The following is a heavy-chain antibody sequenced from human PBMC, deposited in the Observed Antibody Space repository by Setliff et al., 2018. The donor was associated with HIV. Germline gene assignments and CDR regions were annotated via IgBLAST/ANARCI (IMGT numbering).Heavy chain of an antibody. V-gene: IGHV4-59*01. D-gene: IGHD5-12*01. Sequence: ATLSLTCSVSGVSISSYYWSWIRHSPGKGLEWIGIIFPGGATNYNPSLTSRVTISVDTSKNHLFLKLTSVTTADTAVYFCAKSSPSIGYITDCWGQGAPVTVS. J-gene: IGHJ4*02. CDR3: AKSSPSIGYITDC. CDR1: GVSISSYY. CDR2: IFPGGAT.